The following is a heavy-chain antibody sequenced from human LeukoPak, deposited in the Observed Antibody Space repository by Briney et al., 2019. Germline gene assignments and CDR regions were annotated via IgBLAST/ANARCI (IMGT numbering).Heavy chain of an antibody. J-gene: IGHJ4*02. V-gene: IGHV3-30-3*01. Sequence: GGPLRPSCAAPELTFTTSAMHWVRQAPGKGLEWVAAISFDGNNEYYADSVKGRFTISRDNSKDTLYLQMNSLRAEDTAVYYCANIIRKYTSGYYYFDYWGQGTLVTVSS. D-gene: IGHD6-25*01. CDR2: ISFDGNNE. CDR1: ELTFTTSA. CDR3: ANIIRKYTSGYYYFDY.